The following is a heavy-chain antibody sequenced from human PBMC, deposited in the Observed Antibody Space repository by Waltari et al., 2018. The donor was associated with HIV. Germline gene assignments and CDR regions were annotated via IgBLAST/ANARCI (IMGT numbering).Heavy chain of an antibody. D-gene: IGHD5-12*01. Sequence: EVQLVESGGGLVQPGGSLRLSCAASVFAFSIYWMTWVRQAPGKGLEWVANIKQDGSEKYLVDYVKGRFTISRDNAKNLLFLEMNSLRAEDTAVYYCTRDSGNDHWGYWGQGTLVTVSS. CDR1: VFAFSIYW. V-gene: IGHV3-7*03. J-gene: IGHJ4*02. CDR3: TRDSGNDHWGY. CDR2: IKQDGSEK.